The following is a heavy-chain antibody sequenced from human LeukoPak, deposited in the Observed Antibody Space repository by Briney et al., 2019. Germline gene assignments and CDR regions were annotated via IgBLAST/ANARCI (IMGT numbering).Heavy chain of an antibody. CDR2: IYYSGST. V-gene: IGHV4-59*01. Sequence: SETLSLTCTVSGGSISSYYWSWIRQPPGKGLEWIGYIYYSGSTNYNPSLKSRVTISVDTSKNQFSLKLSSVTAADTAVYYCARTDTAYCGGDCKDYWYFDLWGRGTLVTVSS. J-gene: IGHJ2*01. D-gene: IGHD2-21*02. CDR1: GGSISSYY. CDR3: ARTDTAYCGGDCKDYWYFDL.